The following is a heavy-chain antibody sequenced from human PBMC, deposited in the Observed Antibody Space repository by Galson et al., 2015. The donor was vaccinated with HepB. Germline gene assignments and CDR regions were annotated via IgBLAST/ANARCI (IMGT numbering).Heavy chain of an antibody. CDR2: ISSSSSYI. J-gene: IGHJ4*02. V-gene: IGHV3-21*01. CDR3: ARGKMVRGVIVCPYFDY. D-gene: IGHD3-10*01. Sequence: SLRLSCAASGFTFSSYSMNWVRQAPGKGLEWVSSISSSSSYIYYADSVKGRFTISRDNAKNSLYLQMNSLRAEDTAVYYCARGKMVRGVIVCPYFDYWGQGTLVTVSS. CDR1: GFTFSSYS.